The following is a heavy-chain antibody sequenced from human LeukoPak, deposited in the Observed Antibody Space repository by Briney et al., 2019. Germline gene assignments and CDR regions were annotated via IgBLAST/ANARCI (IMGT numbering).Heavy chain of an antibody. Sequence: GGSLRLSSAASGFTFSSYGMHWVRQAPGKGLEWVAFIRYDGSNKYYADSVKGRFTISRDNSKNTLYLQMNSLRAEDTAVYYCAKTAATVTTPNYFDYWGQGTLVTVSS. CDR2: IRYDGSNK. D-gene: IGHD4-17*01. CDR3: AKTAATVTTPNYFDY. J-gene: IGHJ4*02. CDR1: GFTFSSYG. V-gene: IGHV3-30*02.